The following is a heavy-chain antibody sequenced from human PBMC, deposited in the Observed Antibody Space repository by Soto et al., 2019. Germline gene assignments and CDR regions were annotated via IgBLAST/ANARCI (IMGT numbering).Heavy chain of an antibody. J-gene: IGHJ6*03. D-gene: IGHD3-10*01. CDR1: GFTFSSYS. V-gene: IGHV3-21*01. CDR2: ISSSSSYI. Sequence: GGSLRLSCAASGFTFSSYSMNWVRQAPGKGLEWVSSISSSSSYIYYADSVKGRFTISRDNAKNSLYLQMNSLRAEDTAVYYCARGQGGGFEPRGDYYYYYMDVWGKGTTVTVSS. CDR3: ARGQGGGFEPRGDYYYYYMDV.